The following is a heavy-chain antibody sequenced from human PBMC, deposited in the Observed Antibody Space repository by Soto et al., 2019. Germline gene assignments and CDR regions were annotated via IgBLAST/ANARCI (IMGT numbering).Heavy chain of an antibody. V-gene: IGHV1-8*01. J-gene: IGHJ5*02. D-gene: IGHD3-22*01. CDR2: MNPNSGNT. CDR3: ARGDMGGYYYVDWFDP. CDR1: GYTFTSYD. Sequence: QVQLVQSGAEVKKPGASVKVSCKASGYTFTSYDINWVRQATGQGLEWMGWMNPNSGNTGYAQKFQGRVTMTRNTSISTADMELSSLRSKDTAVYYCARGDMGGYYYVDWFDPWGQGTLVTVSS.